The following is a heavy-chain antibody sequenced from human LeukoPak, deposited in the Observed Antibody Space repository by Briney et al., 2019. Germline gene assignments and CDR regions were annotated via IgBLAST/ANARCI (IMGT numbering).Heavy chain of an antibody. D-gene: IGHD3-9*01. Sequence: ASETLSLTCTVSRGSISYYYWSWIRQTPGRGLEWVGEIHYTGASSYNPSLKSRATISTDTSKNQFSLRLSSVTAADTAVYYCARGNILTGYCFDFWGQGALVTVSS. V-gene: IGHV4-34*01. CDR1: RGSISYYY. J-gene: IGHJ4*02. CDR2: IHYTGAS. CDR3: ARGNILTGYCFDF.